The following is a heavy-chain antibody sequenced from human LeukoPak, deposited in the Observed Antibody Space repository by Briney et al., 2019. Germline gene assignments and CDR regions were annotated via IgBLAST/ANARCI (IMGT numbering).Heavy chain of an antibody. CDR3: ARNRRWLQFHYFDY. J-gene: IGHJ4*02. D-gene: IGHD5-24*01. Sequence: SETLSFTCTVSGGSISSYYWSWIRQPPGKGLEWIGYICYSGSTNYNPSLKRRVTISVDTSKNQFSLKLSSVTAPDTAVYYCARNRRWLQFHYFDYWGQGTLVTVSS. CDR2: ICYSGST. CDR1: GGSISSYY. V-gene: IGHV4-59*01.